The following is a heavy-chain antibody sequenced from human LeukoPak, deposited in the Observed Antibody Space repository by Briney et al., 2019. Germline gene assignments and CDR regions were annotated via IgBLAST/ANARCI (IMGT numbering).Heavy chain of an antibody. Sequence: KSSETLSLTCTVSGGSISSYYWSWIRQPPGKGLEWIGYIYYSGSTNYNPSLKSRVIISVDTSKNQFSLKLSSVTAADTAVYYCAREREGPYGYLDYWGQGTLVTVSS. CDR1: GGSISSYY. CDR3: AREREGPYGYLDY. D-gene: IGHD4-17*01. CDR2: IYYSGST. J-gene: IGHJ4*02. V-gene: IGHV4-59*12.